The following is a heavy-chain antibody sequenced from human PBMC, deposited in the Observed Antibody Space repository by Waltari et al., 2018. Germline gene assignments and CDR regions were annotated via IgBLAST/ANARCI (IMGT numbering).Heavy chain of an antibody. D-gene: IGHD6-13*01. CDR1: GGSISSHY. Sequence: QVQLQESGPGLVKPSETLSLTCTVSGGSISSHYWSWIRQPPGKGLEWIGYIYYSGGTHLHPSLHSRVTISVDTSKNQFSLKLGSVTAADTAVYYCARDIPIAAAGTHSSWGQYGMDVWGQGTTVTVSS. CDR3: ARDIPIAAAGTHSSWGQYGMDV. CDR2: IYYSGGT. J-gene: IGHJ6*02. V-gene: IGHV4-59*11.